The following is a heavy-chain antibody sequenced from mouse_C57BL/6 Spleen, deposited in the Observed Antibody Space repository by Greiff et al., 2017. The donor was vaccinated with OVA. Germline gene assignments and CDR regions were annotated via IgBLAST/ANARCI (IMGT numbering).Heavy chain of an antibody. CDR1: GYTFTSYT. V-gene: IGHV1-4*01. CDR2: INPSSGYT. D-gene: IGHD4-1*01. CDR3: ARGGLTFPMDY. J-gene: IGHJ4*01. Sequence: QVQLQQSGAELARPGASVKMSCKASGYTFTSYTMHWVKQRPGQGLEWIGYINPSSGYTKYNQKFKDKATLTADKSSSTAYMQLSSLTSEDSAVYYCARGGLTFPMDYCGQGTSVTVSS.